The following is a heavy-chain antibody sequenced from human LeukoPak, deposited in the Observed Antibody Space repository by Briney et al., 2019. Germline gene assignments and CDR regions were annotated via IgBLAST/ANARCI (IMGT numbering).Heavy chain of an antibody. Sequence: GGSLRLSCAASGFTVSSNYMSWVRQAPGKGLEWVSVIYSGGSTYYADSVKGRFTISRDNSKNTLYLQMNSLRAEDTAVYYCVRGIAVAGTNYFDYWGQGTLVTVSS. CDR1: GFTVSSNY. V-gene: IGHV3-53*01. J-gene: IGHJ4*02. CDR2: IYSGGST. CDR3: VRGIAVAGTNYFDY. D-gene: IGHD6-19*01.